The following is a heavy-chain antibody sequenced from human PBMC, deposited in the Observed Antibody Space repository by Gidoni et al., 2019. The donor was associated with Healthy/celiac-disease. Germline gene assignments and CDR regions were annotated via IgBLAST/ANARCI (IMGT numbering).Heavy chain of an antibody. CDR3: ARAMVIVVVPAASNWFDP. V-gene: IGHV4-4*02. CDR1: GGSISRSNW. CDR2: IYHSGST. D-gene: IGHD2-2*03. J-gene: IGHJ5*02. Sequence: QVQLQESGPGLVKPSGTLSLTCAVSGGSISRSNWWSWVRQPPGKGLEWIGDIYHSGSTNYNPSLKSRGTISVDKSKNQFSLKLSSVTAADTAVYYCARAMVIVVVPAASNWFDPWGQGTLVTVSS.